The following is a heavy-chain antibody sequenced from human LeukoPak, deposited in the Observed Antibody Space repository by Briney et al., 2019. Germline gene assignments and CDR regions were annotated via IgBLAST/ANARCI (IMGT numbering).Heavy chain of an antibody. V-gene: IGHV3-23*01. J-gene: IGHJ6*02. CDR1: GITIRSSG. Sequence: GGSQRLSCAASGITIRSSGMSWVRQAPGKGLEWVSGISASDGNTYYADSVQGRFTISRDSSENTLYLQMNSLRAEDTAVYYCAKDPPMYSSGWYWRRDYYGMDVWGQGTTVTVSS. CDR2: ISASDGNT. CDR3: AKDPPMYSSGWYWRRDYYGMDV. D-gene: IGHD6-19*01.